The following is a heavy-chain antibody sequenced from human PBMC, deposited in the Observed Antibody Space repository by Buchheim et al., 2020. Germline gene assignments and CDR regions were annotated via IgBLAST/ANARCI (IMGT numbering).Heavy chain of an antibody. CDR3: ARGWTYYYGSGSAKLGYGMDV. V-gene: IGHV4-61*01. CDR1: GGSVSSGSYY. J-gene: IGHJ6*02. CDR2: IYYSGST. D-gene: IGHD3-10*01. Sequence: QVQLQESGPGLVKPSETLSLTCTVSGGSVSSGSYYWSWIRQPPGKGLEWIGYIYYSGSTNYNPSLKSRVTISVDTSKNQFSLKLSSVTAADTAVYYCARGWTYYYGSGSAKLGYGMDVWGQGTT.